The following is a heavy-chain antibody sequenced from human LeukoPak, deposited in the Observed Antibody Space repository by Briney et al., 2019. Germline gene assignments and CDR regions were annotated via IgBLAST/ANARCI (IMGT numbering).Heavy chain of an antibody. CDR3: ATGLNYDILTGRPVPNYYGMDV. V-gene: IGHV1-69*01. Sequence: SVNVSCKASGGTFSSYAISWVRQAPGQGLEWMGGIIPIFGTANYAQKFQGRVTITADESTSTAYMELSSLRSEDTAVYYCATGLNYDILTGRPVPNYYGMDVWGKGTTVTVSS. CDR2: IIPIFGTA. J-gene: IGHJ6*04. CDR1: GGTFSSYA. D-gene: IGHD3-9*01.